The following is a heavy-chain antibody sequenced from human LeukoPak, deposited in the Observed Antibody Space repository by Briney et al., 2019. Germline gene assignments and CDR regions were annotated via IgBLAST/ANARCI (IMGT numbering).Heavy chain of an antibody. V-gene: IGHV3-21*01. J-gene: IGHJ4*02. D-gene: IGHD5-18*01. CDR2: ISSSSSHI. Sequence: GGSLRLSCAVSGYTFCSYRLSGGRAAPGKGQEWVSSISSSSSHIYYANSVEGRFTISRDNAKNSLYLQMNSLRAEDTAVYYCAMSYGDYWGQGTLVTVSS. CDR3: AMSYGDY. CDR1: GYTFCSYR.